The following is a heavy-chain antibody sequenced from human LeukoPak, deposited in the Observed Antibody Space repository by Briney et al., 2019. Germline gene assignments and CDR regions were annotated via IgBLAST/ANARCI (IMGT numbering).Heavy chain of an antibody. V-gene: IGHV3-30*18. Sequence: GGSLRLSCAASGFTFRTYGMNWVRQAPGKGLEWVAIISYDGSNEDYADSVKGRFTISRDNSKNTLYLQMNSLRAEDSAVYDCAKSRVRGVYYFDYWGQGTLVTVSS. CDR3: AKSRVRGVYYFDY. D-gene: IGHD3-10*02. CDR2: ISYDGSNE. CDR1: GFTFRTYG. J-gene: IGHJ4*02.